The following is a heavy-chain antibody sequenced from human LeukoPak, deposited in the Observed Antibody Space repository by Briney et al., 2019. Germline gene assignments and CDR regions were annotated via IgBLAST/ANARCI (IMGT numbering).Heavy chain of an antibody. D-gene: IGHD6-19*01. J-gene: IGHJ4*02. CDR3: VTGDSGDNF. CDR2: LSRSGST. V-gene: IGHV4-4*02. Sequence: SETLSLTCAVSGGSIATTNWWTWVRQPPGKGLEWIGELSRSGSTNYIPSLKSRVTISVDESNNQFSLKLSSMTAADTAVHYCVTGDSGDNFWGQGTLVTV. CDR1: GGSIATTNW.